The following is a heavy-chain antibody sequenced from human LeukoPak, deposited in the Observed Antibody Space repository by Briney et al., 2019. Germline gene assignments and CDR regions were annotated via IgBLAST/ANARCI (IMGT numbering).Heavy chain of an antibody. V-gene: IGHV4-38-2*02. D-gene: IGHD3-9*01. Sequence: SETLSLTCAVSGFSISSGFYWGWIRQPPGKGLEWIGSIYHSGSTYYNPSLKSRVTISVDTSKNQFSLKLSSVTAADTAVYYCARDSRGYDILTGYYDSDHYYFDYWGQGTLVTVSS. CDR3: ARDSRGYDILTGYYDSDHYYFDY. J-gene: IGHJ4*02. CDR2: IYHSGST. CDR1: GFSISSGFY.